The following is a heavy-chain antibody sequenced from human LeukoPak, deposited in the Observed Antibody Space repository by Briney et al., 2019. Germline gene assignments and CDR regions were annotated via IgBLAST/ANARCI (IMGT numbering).Heavy chain of an antibody. CDR1: GYTFTNYN. V-gene: IGHV1-2*02. CDR2: INPNSGGT. J-gene: IGHJ4*02. CDR3: ASGRGDSSLDY. Sequence: GASVKVSCKASGYTFTNYNINWVRQAPGQGLEWMGWINPNSGGTNYAQKFQGRVTMTRDTSISTAYMELSRLRSDDTAVYYCASGRGDSSLDYWGQGTLVTVSS. D-gene: IGHD3-22*01.